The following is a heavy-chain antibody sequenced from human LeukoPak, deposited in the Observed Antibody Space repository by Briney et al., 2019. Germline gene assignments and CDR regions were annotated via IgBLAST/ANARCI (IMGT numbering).Heavy chain of an antibody. CDR2: ISSTSGYI. CDR1: GFTFSSYA. Sequence: GGSLRLSCAASGFTFSSYAMNWVRQARGKGLEWVSSISSTSGYIWYSDSVKGRFTISRDNAKSSLYLQMNSLRAEDTAVYYCATYTMETSLGYSSGWNYFDFWGQGTLVTVSS. CDR3: ATYTMETSLGYSSGWNYFDF. J-gene: IGHJ4*02. V-gene: IGHV3-21*01. D-gene: IGHD6-19*01.